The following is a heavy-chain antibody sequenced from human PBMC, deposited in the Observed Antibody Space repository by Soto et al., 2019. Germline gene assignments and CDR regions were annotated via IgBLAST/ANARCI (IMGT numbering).Heavy chain of an antibody. CDR2: INPSGGST. J-gene: IGHJ4*02. CDR1: GYTFTSYY. D-gene: IGHD5-18*01. CDR3: ARALRPYGYSYPGGY. Sequence: ASVKVSCKASGYTFTSYYMHWVRQAPGQGLEWMGIINPSGGSTSYAQKFQGRVTMTRDTSTSTVYMELSSLRSEDTAVYYCARALRPYGYSYPGGYWGQGTLVTVS. V-gene: IGHV1-46*01.